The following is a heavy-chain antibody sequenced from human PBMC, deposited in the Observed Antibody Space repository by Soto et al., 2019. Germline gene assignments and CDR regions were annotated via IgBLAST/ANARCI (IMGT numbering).Heavy chain of an antibody. D-gene: IGHD1-7*01. V-gene: IGHV3-23*01. J-gene: IGHJ4*02. CDR2: VSGRSGSK. CDR3: AKDWCSGTTCYCLEN. Sequence: EVQLLESGGGLVQPGGSLRLSCAASGFTFSSYAMSWVRQAPGKGLEWVSSVSGRSGSKSYADSVKGRFTIPRDTSKSTVYLQMTSLRAEDTAVYFCAKDWCSGTTCYCLENWGQGTLVTVSS. CDR1: GFTFSSYA.